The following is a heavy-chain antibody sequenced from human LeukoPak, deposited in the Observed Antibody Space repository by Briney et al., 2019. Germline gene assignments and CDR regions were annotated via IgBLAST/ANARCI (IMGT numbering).Heavy chain of an antibody. CDR2: IYTSGST. Sequence: PSETLSLTCTVSGGSISSGSHYWSWIRQPAGKGLEWIGRIYTSGSTNYNPSLKSRVTISVDTSKNQFSLKLSSVTAADTAVYYCARGPGGSSSSDFDYWGQGTLVTVSS. D-gene: IGHD6-6*01. V-gene: IGHV4-61*02. CDR3: ARGPGGSSSSDFDY. J-gene: IGHJ4*02. CDR1: GGSISSGSHY.